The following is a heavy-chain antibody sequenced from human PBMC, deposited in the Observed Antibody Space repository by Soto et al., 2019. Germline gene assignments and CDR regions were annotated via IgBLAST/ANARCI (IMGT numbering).Heavy chain of an antibody. CDR3: SGGNQYDF. D-gene: IGHD2-15*01. V-gene: IGHV3-7*01. Sequence: EVHLVESGGDLVQPGGTLRLSCAVSGLTFTNYWMTWVRQAPAMGLEWVANINQDGSEKYYVDSVKDRFTISRDNAKNLVYLQMNRLRAEDTAVYYCSGGNQYDFWGQGTLVTVSS. CDR1: GLTFTNYW. J-gene: IGHJ4*02. CDR2: INQDGSEK.